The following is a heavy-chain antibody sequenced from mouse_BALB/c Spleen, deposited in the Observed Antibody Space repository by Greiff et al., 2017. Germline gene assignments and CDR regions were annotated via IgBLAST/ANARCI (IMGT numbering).Heavy chain of an antibody. J-gene: IGHJ2*01. CDR1: GYTFTSYW. Sequence: LKQPGSELVRPGASVKLSCKASGYTFTSYWMHWVKQRPGQGLEWIGNIYPGSGSTNYDEKFKSKATLTVDTSSSTAYMQLSSLTSEDSAVYYCTRGGITTVVATDYWGQGTTLTVSS. V-gene: IGHV1S22*01. D-gene: IGHD1-1*01. CDR3: TRGGITTVVATDY. CDR2: IYPGSGST.